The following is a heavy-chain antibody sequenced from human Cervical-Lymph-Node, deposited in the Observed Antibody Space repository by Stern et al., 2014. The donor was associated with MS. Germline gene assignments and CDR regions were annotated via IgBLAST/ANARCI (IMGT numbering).Heavy chain of an antibody. V-gene: IGHV3-23*04. Sequence: MQLVQSGGGLVQPGGSLRLSCVASGFTFRNYAMTWVRQAPGKGLEWVSSIGVSGGNTYYADSVKGRFTISRDNSKNTLYLQISSLRAEDTAVYYCAKDGRQWPVPLYFDYWGQGTLVTVSS. CDR1: GFTFRNYA. CDR2: IGVSGGNT. D-gene: IGHD6-19*01. CDR3: AKDGRQWPVPLYFDY. J-gene: IGHJ4*02.